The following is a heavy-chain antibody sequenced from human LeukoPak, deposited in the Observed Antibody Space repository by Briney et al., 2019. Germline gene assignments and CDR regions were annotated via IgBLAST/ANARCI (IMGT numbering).Heavy chain of an antibody. CDR2: IWNDGSYK. CDR1: GFTFRNYG. D-gene: IGHD3-22*01. V-gene: IGHV3-33*01. Sequence: PGGSLRLSCAASGFTFRNYGMHWVRQAPGKGLEWVAVIWNDGSYKYYADSVKGRFTISRDNSKNTLYLQMDSLRAEDTAVYYCARESSYYDGNGYYYNFDYWGRGALVTVSS. CDR3: ARESSYYDGNGYYYNFDY. J-gene: IGHJ4*02.